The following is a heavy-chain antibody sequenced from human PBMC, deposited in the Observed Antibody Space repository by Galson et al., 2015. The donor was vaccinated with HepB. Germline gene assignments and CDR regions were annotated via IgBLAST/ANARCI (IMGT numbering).Heavy chain of an antibody. CDR1: GYTFTSYG. V-gene: IGHV1-18*01. CDR2: ISTYNGKT. D-gene: IGHD2-21*02. J-gene: IGHJ3*02. CDR3: ATSRVVDFCRGSDCSQEDAFDI. Sequence: SVKVSCKASGYTFTSYGLSWVRQAPGQGPEWMGWISTYNGKTTYAENLRGRVSMTTDTSTTTGYMELRSLRSDDTAVYYCATSRVVDFCRGSDCSQEDAFDIWGQGTWVTVSS.